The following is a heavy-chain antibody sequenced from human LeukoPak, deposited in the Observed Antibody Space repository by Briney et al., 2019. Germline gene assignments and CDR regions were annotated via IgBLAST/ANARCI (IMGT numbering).Heavy chain of an antibody. Sequence: ASVKVSCKASGYSFSDNYMHWVRQAPGQGLEYIGWIKPNGGGTKYAQKFQGRVTMTRDTSMSTAYVELNRLRSDDTAVYFCARGTWFGDSLGTDFWGQGTLVTVSS. CDR2: IKPNGGGT. CDR3: ARGTWFGDSLGTDF. CDR1: GYSFSDNY. J-gene: IGHJ4*02. D-gene: IGHD3-10*01. V-gene: IGHV1-2*02.